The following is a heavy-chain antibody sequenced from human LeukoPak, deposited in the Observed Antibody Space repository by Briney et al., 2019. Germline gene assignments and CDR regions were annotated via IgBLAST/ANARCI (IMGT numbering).Heavy chain of an antibody. D-gene: IGHD6-13*01. Sequence: GGPVTLLCAACGFIFSDCYMRWMRQARGRGLEWVSYFSSTSSYTAYEDSVKGRFTNSRDNAKNSLYLQMNSLRAEDTAVYFCAKATNTATGTPTLAIDYWGQGTLVTVSS. V-gene: IGHV3-11*05. CDR1: GFIFSDCY. CDR2: FSSTSSYT. J-gene: IGHJ4*02. CDR3: AKATNTATGTPTLAIDY.